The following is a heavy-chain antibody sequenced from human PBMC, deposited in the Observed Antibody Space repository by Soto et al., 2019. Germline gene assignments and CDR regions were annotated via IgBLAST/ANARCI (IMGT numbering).Heavy chain of an antibody. Sequence: QVQLVQSGAEVKKPGASVKVSCKASGYTFTSYGISWVRQAPGQGLEWMGWISAYNGNTNYAQKLQGRVTMTTDTSTSTAYMELRSLRSDDTAVYYCARTHPKTTSVDEGALDIWGQGTMVTVSS. D-gene: IGHD4-17*01. CDR3: ARTHPKTTSVDEGALDI. CDR1: GYTFTSYG. J-gene: IGHJ3*02. V-gene: IGHV1-18*01. CDR2: ISAYNGNT.